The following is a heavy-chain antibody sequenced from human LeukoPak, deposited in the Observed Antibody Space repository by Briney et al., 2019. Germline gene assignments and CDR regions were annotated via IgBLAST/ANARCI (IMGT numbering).Heavy chain of an antibody. CDR1: GYTFTGYY. D-gene: IGHD3-22*01. Sequence: GASVKVSCKASGYTFTGYYMHWVRQAPGQGLEWMGWINPNSGGTNYAQKFQGRVTMTRDTSISTAYMELRSLRSDDTAVYYCARGFPPRMYYDTSGYYSYYFDYWGQGTLVTVSS. V-gene: IGHV1-2*02. J-gene: IGHJ4*02. CDR3: ARGFPPRMYYDTSGYYSYYFDY. CDR2: INPNSGGT.